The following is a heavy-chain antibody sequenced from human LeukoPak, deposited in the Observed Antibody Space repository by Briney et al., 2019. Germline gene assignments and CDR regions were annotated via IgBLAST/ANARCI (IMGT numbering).Heavy chain of an antibody. CDR2: ISSNGGST. Sequence: GGSLRLSCAASGFTFSSYAMHWVRQAPGKGLEYVSSISSNGGSTYYANSVKGRFTISRDNSKNTLYLQMGSLRSEDTAVYYCARGRASAGGYSGYDWGDWFDPWGQGTLVTVSS. J-gene: IGHJ5*02. V-gene: IGHV3-64*01. CDR3: ARGRASAGGYSGYDWGDWFDP. D-gene: IGHD5-12*01. CDR1: GFTFSSYA.